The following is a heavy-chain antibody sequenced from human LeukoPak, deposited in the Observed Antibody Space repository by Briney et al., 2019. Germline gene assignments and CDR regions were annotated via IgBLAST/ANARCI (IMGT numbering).Heavy chain of an antibody. CDR1: GFTFSSYG. J-gene: IGHJ6*03. V-gene: IGHV3-23*01. Sequence: PGGSLRLSCAASGFTFSSYGMSWVRQAPGKGLEWVSGISGSGGSTYHADSVKGRFTISRDNSKNTLYLQMNILRAEDTAVYYCAKDGRAVAGYYYYYMDVWGKGTTVTISS. CDR3: AKDGRAVAGYYYYYMDV. CDR2: ISGSGGST. D-gene: IGHD6-19*01.